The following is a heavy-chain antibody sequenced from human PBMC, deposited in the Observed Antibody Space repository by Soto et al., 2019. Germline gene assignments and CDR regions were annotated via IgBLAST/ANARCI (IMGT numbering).Heavy chain of an antibody. CDR3: ARDYGDYQFDY. Sequence: SETLSLTCTVSGGSISSSSYYWGWIRQPPGKGLEWIGNIYYRGTTYYNPSLKSRVTISVGTSKNQFSLKPASVTAADTAVYYCARDYGDYQFDYWGQGTLVTVSS. CDR2: IYYRGTT. J-gene: IGHJ4*02. V-gene: IGHV4-39*02. D-gene: IGHD4-17*01. CDR1: GGSISSSSYY.